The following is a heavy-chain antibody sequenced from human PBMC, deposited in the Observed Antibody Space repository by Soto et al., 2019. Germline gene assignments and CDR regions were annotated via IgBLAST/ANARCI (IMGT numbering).Heavy chain of an antibody. CDR1: GDSISNSNYY. V-gene: IGHV4-39*01. CDR3: ARSNSGYYKWFDP. CDR2: IYYSGIT. J-gene: IGHJ5*02. Sequence: SETLSLTCTVSGDSISNSNYYWGWIRQPPGKGLEWIANIYYSGITYCNPSLKCRVAISVDTSKNQFSLKLSSVTAADTAIYYCARSNSGYYKWFDPWGQGTLVTVS. D-gene: IGHD3-22*01.